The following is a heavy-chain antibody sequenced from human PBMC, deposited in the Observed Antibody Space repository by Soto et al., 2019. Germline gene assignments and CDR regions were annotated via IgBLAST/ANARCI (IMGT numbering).Heavy chain of an antibody. V-gene: IGHV3-23*01. Sequence: PWGSLRLSCAASGFTFSSCAMSWARHPPSKGLEWVSASSGSGGSTYYADSFKGRFTISTDNSKNTLYLQMDSLSAQDTAVYYCAKDRDIVLVPGAMLDAFDIWGQGIMVTVSS. J-gene: IGHJ3*02. CDR3: AKDRDIVLVPGAMLDAFDI. D-gene: IGHD2-2*01. CDR2: SSGSGGST. CDR1: GFTFSSCA.